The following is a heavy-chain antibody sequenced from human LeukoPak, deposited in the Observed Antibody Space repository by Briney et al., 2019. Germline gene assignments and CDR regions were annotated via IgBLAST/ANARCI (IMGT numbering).Heavy chain of an antibody. CDR2: ISGSGGST. Sequence: GESLKISCAASGFTFSSYAMSWVRQAPGKGLEWVSAISGSGGSTYYADSVKGRFTISRDNSKNTLYLQMNSLRAEDTAVYYCAKDTIAAAGYFDYWGQGTLVTVSS. D-gene: IGHD6-13*01. CDR3: AKDTIAAAGYFDY. CDR1: GFTFSSYA. V-gene: IGHV3-23*01. J-gene: IGHJ4*02.